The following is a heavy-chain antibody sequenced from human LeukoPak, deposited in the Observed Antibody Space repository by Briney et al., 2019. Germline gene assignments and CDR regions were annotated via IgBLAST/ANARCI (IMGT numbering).Heavy chain of an antibody. J-gene: IGHJ4*02. CDR3: AREHSWGDFDY. CDR1: GFTFGSYW. Sequence: PGGSLRLSCAASGFTFGSYWMSWVRQAPGKGLEWVANIKQDGSEKYYVDSVKGRFTISRDNAKNSLYLQMNSLRAEDTAVYYCAREHSWGDFDYWGQGTLVTVSS. V-gene: IGHV3-7*01. CDR2: IKQDGSEK. D-gene: IGHD3-16*01.